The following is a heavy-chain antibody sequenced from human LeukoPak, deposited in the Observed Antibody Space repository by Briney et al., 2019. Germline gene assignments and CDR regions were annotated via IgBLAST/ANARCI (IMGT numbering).Heavy chain of an antibody. CDR1: GGSISSDY. V-gene: IGHV4-4*07. J-gene: IGHJ3*02. CDR2: INASGST. CDR3: ARELVLQQDTIDQNAAFDI. D-gene: IGHD4/OR15-4a*01. Sequence: SETLSLTCSVSGGSISSDYWSWTRQPAGKGLEWIGRINASGSTRYNPSLKSRVTISIDTSKNQFSLKLSSVTAADTAGYYCARELVLQQDTIDQNAAFDIWGQGTMATVSS.